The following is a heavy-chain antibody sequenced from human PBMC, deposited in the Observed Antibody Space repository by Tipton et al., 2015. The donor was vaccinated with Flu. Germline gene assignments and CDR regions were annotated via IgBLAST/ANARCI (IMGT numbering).Heavy chain of an antibody. CDR1: GDSITSYY. V-gene: IGHV4-59*08. Sequence: GLVKPSETLSLICSVSGDSITSYYWSWIRQPPGQGPEWIGYIFYNGSTNYSPSLKSRVTISVDTSKNQFSLRLSSVTAADTAVYYCARRDYSNYVSEPKNWFDPWGQGTLVTVSS. CDR2: IFYNGST. D-gene: IGHD4-11*01. CDR3: ARRDYSNYVSEPKNWFDP. J-gene: IGHJ5*02.